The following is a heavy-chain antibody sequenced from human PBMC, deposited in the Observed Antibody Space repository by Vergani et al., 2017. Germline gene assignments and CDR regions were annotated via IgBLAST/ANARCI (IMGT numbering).Heavy chain of an antibody. CDR1: GYTFSNYY. V-gene: IGHV1-46*03. D-gene: IGHD3-9*01. Sequence: QVQVVQSGAEVKKSGASVKVSCKTSGYTFSNYYMHWVRQAPGQGLEWMGIINPSGGHTNYAQKFQGRVTMTRDTSTSTVCMELSSLRSEDTAIYYCTRGDYGILTGYRYWVQGTLVTVSA. CDR3: TRGDYGILTGYRY. J-gene: IGHJ4*02. CDR2: INPSGGHT.